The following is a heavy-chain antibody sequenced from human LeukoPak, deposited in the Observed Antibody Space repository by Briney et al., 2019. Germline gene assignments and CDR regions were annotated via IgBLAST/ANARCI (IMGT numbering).Heavy chain of an antibody. V-gene: IGHV3-23*01. CDR3: AKSFRSTSLDY. Sequence: GGSLRLSCAASGFTFSSYAMSWVRQAPGKGLEWVSDINGSGGSTYYADSVKGRFTISRDNSRNTLYLQMNSLRAGDTAVYYCAKSFRSTSLDYWGQGTLVTVSS. CDR2: INGSGGST. D-gene: IGHD2-2*01. CDR1: GFTFSSYA. J-gene: IGHJ4*02.